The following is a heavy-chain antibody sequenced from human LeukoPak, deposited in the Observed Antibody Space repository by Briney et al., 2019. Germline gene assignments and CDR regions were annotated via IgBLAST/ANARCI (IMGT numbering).Heavy chain of an antibody. Sequence: SETLSLTCTVSGGSISSHYWSWIRQPAGKGLEWIGRIYTSGSTNYNPSLKSRVTMSVDTSKNHFSLKLSSVTAADTAVYYCAVILYDSSGYYYVYWGQGTLVTVSS. J-gene: IGHJ4*02. CDR2: IYTSGST. CDR3: AVILYDSSGYYYVY. D-gene: IGHD3-22*01. V-gene: IGHV4-4*07. CDR1: GGSISSHY.